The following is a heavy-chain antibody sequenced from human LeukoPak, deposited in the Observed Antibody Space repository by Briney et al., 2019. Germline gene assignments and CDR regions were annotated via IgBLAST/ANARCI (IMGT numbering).Heavy chain of an antibody. D-gene: IGHD1-26*01. CDR1: GFTFSSYA. Sequence: GGSLRLSCAASGFTFSSYAMSWVRQAPGKGLEWVPAISGSGGSTYYADYVKGRFTISRDHSKNTLYLQMNSLRAEDTAVYYCAKAPGSYYSQGFDYWGQGTLVTVSS. V-gene: IGHV3-23*01. J-gene: IGHJ4*02. CDR3: AKAPGSYYSQGFDY. CDR2: ISGSGGST.